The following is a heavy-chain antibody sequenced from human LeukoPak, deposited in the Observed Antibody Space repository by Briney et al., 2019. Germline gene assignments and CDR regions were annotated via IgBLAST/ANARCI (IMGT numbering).Heavy chain of an antibody. J-gene: IGHJ4*02. Sequence: GGSLRLSCAASGFTFSSYAMSWVRQAPGQGLEWVSAISGSGGSTYYADSVKGRFTISRDNSKNTLYLQMNSLRAEDTAVYYCAKPLRGYNYCSSFDYWGQGTLVTVSS. D-gene: IGHD5-18*01. CDR3: AKPLRGYNYCSSFDY. CDR2: ISGSGGST. V-gene: IGHV3-23*01. CDR1: GFTFSSYA.